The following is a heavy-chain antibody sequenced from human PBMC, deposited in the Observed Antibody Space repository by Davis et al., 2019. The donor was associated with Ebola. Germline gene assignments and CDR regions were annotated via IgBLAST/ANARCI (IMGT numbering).Heavy chain of an antibody. CDR3: AREENGGLFDF. Sequence: GESLKISCTASGFTFSSYWMHWVRQAPGKGLVWITRINSDGSSTRYADSVKGRFTISRDNPKNTLHLQMDGLRAEDTAIYYCAREENGGLFDFWGQGTLVTVSS. CDR2: INSDGSST. CDR1: GFTFSSYW. D-gene: IGHD7-27*01. V-gene: IGHV3-74*01. J-gene: IGHJ4*02.